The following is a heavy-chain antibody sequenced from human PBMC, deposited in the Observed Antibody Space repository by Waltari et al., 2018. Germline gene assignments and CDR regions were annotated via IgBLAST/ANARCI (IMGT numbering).Heavy chain of an antibody. J-gene: IGHJ4*02. D-gene: IGHD1-26*01. V-gene: IGHV3-23*01. CDR3: AGSGSYYIWGKFDY. CDR1: GFTFSSYA. CDR2: ISCSGGST. Sequence: EVQLLESGGGLVQPGGSLRLSCAASGFTFSSYAMSGVRQAPGKGLEWVSAISCSGGSTYYADSVKGRFTISRDNSKNTLYLQMNSLRAEDTAVYYCAGSGSYYIWGKFDYWGQGTLVTVSS.